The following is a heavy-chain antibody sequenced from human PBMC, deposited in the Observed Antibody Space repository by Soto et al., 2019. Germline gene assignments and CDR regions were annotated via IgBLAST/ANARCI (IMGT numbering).Heavy chain of an antibody. CDR2: ISYDGSNK. D-gene: IGHD3-3*01. CDR3: AKDLYYDFWSGYYTSDYFYGMDV. V-gene: IGHV3-30*18. Sequence: QMQLVESGGGVVQPGRSLRLSCAASGFTFSSYGMHWVRQAPGKGLEWVAVISYDGSNKYYADSVKGRFTISRDNSKNMLYPQMNSLRAEDTAVYYCAKDLYYDFWSGYYTSDYFYGMDVWGQGTTVTVSS. J-gene: IGHJ6*02. CDR1: GFTFSSYG.